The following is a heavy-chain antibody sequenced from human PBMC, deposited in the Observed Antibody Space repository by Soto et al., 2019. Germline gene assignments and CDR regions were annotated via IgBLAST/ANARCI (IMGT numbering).Heavy chain of an antibody. J-gene: IGHJ4*02. CDR1: GYTFTNHW. D-gene: IGHD3-22*01. Sequence: PGESLKISFQGSGYTFTNHWITWVRQMPGKGLEWMGRINPSDSHTNYSPSFQGHVTMSVDKSISTAYLQWSSLKASDSAMYYCARHASYYVSSGYFGTYWGQGTLVTVSS. CDR3: ARHASYYVSSGYFGTY. CDR2: INPSDSHT. V-gene: IGHV5-10-1*01.